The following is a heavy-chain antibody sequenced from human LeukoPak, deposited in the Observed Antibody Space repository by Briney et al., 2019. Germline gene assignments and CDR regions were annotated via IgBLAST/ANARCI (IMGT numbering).Heavy chain of an antibody. CDR2: ISGSGGST. CDR3: ARVMRGVVVTAIYYYYGMDV. J-gene: IGHJ6*02. Sequence: GGSLRLSCAASGFTFSSYAMSWVRQAPGKGLEWVSAISGSGGSTYYADSVKGRFTISRDNSKNTLYLQMNSLRAEDTAVYYCARVMRGVVVTAIYYYYGMDVWGQGTTVTVSS. D-gene: IGHD2-21*02. CDR1: GFTFSSYA. V-gene: IGHV3-23*01.